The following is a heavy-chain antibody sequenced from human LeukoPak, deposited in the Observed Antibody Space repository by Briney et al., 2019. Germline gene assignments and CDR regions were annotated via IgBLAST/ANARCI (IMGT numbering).Heavy chain of an antibody. CDR2: VELSGRT. J-gene: IGHJ2*01. CDR1: GGSISSTNW. CDR3: ARVPIGAGTYWYFDL. V-gene: IGHV4-4*02. D-gene: IGHD6-13*01. Sequence: SGTLSLTCGVSGGSISSTNWWTWVRQPPGEGLEWIGEVELSGRTNYNPSLESRVTISVDMSANHISLKLTSVTAADTAVFYCARVPIGAGTYWYFDLWGRGTLVTVSS.